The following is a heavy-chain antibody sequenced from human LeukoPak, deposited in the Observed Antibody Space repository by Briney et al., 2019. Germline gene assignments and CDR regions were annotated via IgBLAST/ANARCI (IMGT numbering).Heavy chain of an antibody. CDR1: GFTFRNAW. V-gene: IGHV4-59*01. D-gene: IGHD3-10*01. J-gene: IGHJ3*02. CDR3: ARRTGSGSYYKELLAFDI. CDR2: IYYSGST. Sequence: GSLRLSCAASGFTFRNAWMSWIRLPAGKGLEWIGYIYYSGSTSYNPSLKSRVTISVDTSKNQFSLKLSSVTAADTAVYYCARRTGSGSYYKELLAFDIWGQGTMVTVSS.